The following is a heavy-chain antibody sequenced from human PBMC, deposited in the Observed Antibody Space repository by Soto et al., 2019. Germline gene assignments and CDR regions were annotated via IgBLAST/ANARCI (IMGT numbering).Heavy chain of an antibody. CDR1: GYSFTGLD. J-gene: IGHJ4*02. Sequence: QVQLVQSGAEARVPGASVKVSCKASGYSFTGLDINWVRQTTGQGLEWMGWMEPSSGRTGYAQKFQGRATMTRDTSLNTAYMELSSLTSDDTAFYYCARGVTAGVDYWGQGTLVSVSS. CDR3: ARGVTAGVDY. CDR2: MEPSSGRT. V-gene: IGHV1-8*01. D-gene: IGHD1-26*01.